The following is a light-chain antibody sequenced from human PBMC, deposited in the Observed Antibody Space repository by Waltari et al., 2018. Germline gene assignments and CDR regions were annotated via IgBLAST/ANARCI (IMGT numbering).Light chain of an antibody. CDR1: INNIGSYY. CDR2: GNS. V-gene: IGLV1-44*01. Sequence: QSALNQEISLSGTVGQKVTLSCTGNINNIGSYYVGWYQQISNGAPKTVMFGNSLPSGIPARFSGSKSVTTAVLIISGLQPEDEGDYYCSTWDYTYNVWVFGGGTKVTVL. CDR3: STWDYTYNVWV. J-gene: IGLJ3*02.